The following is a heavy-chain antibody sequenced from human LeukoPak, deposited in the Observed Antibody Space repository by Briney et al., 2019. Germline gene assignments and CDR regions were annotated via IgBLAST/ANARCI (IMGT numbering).Heavy chain of an antibody. CDR1: KFAFNNAW. CDR3: GRGRPRGYSGYVIDY. CDR2: VKSKTDGGTT. D-gene: IGHD5-12*01. J-gene: IGHJ4*02. V-gene: IGHV3-15*05. Sequence: GGSLRLSCAASKFAFNNAWMSWFRQAPGKGLEWVGHVKSKTDGGTTDYAAPVQGRFTISRDNAKNTLYLQMNSLRAEDTAAFYCGRGRPRGYSGYVIDYWGQGTPITVSS.